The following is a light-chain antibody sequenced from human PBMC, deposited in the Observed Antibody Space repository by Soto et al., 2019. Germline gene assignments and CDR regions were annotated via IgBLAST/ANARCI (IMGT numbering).Light chain of an antibody. V-gene: IGKV3-15*01. J-gene: IGKJ2*01. CDR1: QSVTNN. CDR3: QQYHSWPPYT. Sequence: IVLTQSPATLSASPGERATLSCRASQSVTNNLAWYQQISGQAPRLLIYGASSRAPGFPARFSGSGSGTEFTLTISDLQSEDFAVYYCQQYHSWPPYTFGQGTKLEI. CDR2: GAS.